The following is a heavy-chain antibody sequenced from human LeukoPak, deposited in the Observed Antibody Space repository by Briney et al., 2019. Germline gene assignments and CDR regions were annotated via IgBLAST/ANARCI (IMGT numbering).Heavy chain of an antibody. J-gene: IGHJ6*03. V-gene: IGHV4-34*01. CDR2: INHSGST. CDR3: ARGSCTGGVCRYYYYYYMDV. Sequence: SETLSLTCAVYGGSFSGYYWSWIRQPPGKGLEWIGEINHSGSTNYNPSLKSRVTISVDTSKNQFSLKLSSVTAADTAVYYCARGSCTGGVCRYYYYYYMDVWGKGTTVTVSS. CDR1: GGSFSGYY. D-gene: IGHD2-8*02.